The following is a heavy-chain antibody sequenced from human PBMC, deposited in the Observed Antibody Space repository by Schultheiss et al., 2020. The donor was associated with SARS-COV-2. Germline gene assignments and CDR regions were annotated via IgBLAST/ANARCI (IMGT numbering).Heavy chain of an antibody. CDR2: IYSGGST. J-gene: IGHJ3*02. CDR3: ATARGVQGINTFDI. Sequence: GGSLRLSCAASGFTVSSNYMSWVRQAPGKGLEWVSVIYSGGSTYYADSVKGRFTISRDDSKNTLYLQMNSLKTEDTAVYYCATARGVQGINTFDIWGQGTMVTVSS. CDR1: GFTVSSNY. D-gene: IGHD3-10*01. V-gene: IGHV3-66*01.